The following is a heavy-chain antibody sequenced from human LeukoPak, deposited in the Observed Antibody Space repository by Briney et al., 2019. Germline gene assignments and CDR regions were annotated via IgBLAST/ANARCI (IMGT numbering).Heavy chain of an antibody. D-gene: IGHD3-3*01. Sequence: SETLSLTCTVSGGSISSYYWSWIRQPPGKGLEWIGYIYYSGSTNYNPSLKSRVTISVDTSKNQFPLRLSSVTAADTAVYYCARHGDYDFWSGTPFDPWGQGTLVTVSS. CDR3: ARHGDYDFWSGTPFDP. CDR1: GGSISSYY. CDR2: IYYSGST. J-gene: IGHJ5*02. V-gene: IGHV4-59*08.